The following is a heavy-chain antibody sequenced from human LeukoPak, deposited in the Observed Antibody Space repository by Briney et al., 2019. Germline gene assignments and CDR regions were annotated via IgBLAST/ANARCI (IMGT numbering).Heavy chain of an antibody. J-gene: IGHJ1*01. CDR2: IKSKTDGGTT. V-gene: IGHV3-15*01. Sequence: GGSLRLSCAASGFTFSNAWMSWVCQAPGKGLEWGGRIKSKTDGGTTDYAAPVKARFTNSRDDSTNTLYLQMNSLKTEDTAVHYCTTDGPLPRGTTEYFQHWGQGTLVTVSS. CDR3: TTDGPLPRGTTEYFQH. D-gene: IGHD1-14*01. CDR1: GFTFSNAW.